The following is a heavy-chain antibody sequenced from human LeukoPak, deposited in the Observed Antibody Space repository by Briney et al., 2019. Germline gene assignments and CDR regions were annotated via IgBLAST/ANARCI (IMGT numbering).Heavy chain of an antibody. V-gene: IGHV4-4*07. CDR2: IYTSGST. D-gene: IGHD7-27*01. CDR3: ARDSFLTGDKEGAFDI. J-gene: IGHJ3*02. Sequence: SETLSLTCTVSGGSISSYYWSWIRQPAGKGLEWIGRIYTSGSTNYNPSLQSRVTMSVDTSKNQFSLKLSSVTAADTAVYYCARDSFLTGDKEGAFDIWGQGTMVTVSS. CDR1: GGSISSYY.